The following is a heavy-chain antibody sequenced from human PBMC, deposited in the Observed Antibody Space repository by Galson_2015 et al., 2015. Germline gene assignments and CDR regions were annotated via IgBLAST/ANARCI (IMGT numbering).Heavy chain of an antibody. V-gene: IGHV7-4-1*02. Sequence: SVKVSCPASGYTFTRYAMNWVRQAPGQGLEWMGWINTNTGNPTYAQGFTGRFVFSLDTSVSTAYLQISSLKAEDTAVYYCARVTQYDDSTGYSPNDAFHIWGQGTMVTVSS. D-gene: IGHD3-22*01. CDR3: ARVTQYDDSTGYSPNDAFHI. CDR1: GYTFTRYA. CDR2: INTNTGNP. J-gene: IGHJ3*02.